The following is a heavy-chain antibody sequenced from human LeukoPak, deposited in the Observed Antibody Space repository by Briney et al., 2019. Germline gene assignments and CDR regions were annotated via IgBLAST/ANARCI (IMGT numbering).Heavy chain of an antibody. V-gene: IGHV4-4*07. J-gene: IGHJ1*01. CDR1: GGSIISYY. Sequence: PSETLSLTCTVSGGSIISYYWSWIRQPAGKGLEWIGRIYTSGSTNYNPSLKSRVTMSVDTSKNQFSLKLSSVTAADTAVYHCARDMHYDSSGYYYVEYFQHWGQGTLVTVSS. CDR2: IYTSGST. CDR3: ARDMHYDSSGYYYVEYFQH. D-gene: IGHD3-22*01.